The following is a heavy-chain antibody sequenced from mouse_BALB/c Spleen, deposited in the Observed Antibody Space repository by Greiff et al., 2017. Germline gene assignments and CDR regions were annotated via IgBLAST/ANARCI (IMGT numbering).Heavy chain of an antibody. J-gene: IGHJ4*01. CDR2: IDTSDSYT. Sequence: QVQLQQPGAELVMPGASVKMSCKASGYTFTDYWMHWVKQRPGQGLEWIGAIDTSDSYTSYNQKFKGKATVTVDESSSTAYMQLSSLTSEDSAVYYCARSTVGYAMDYWGQGTSVTVSS. CDR1: GYTFTDYW. CDR3: ARSTVGYAMDY. V-gene: IGHV1-69*01. D-gene: IGHD1-1*01.